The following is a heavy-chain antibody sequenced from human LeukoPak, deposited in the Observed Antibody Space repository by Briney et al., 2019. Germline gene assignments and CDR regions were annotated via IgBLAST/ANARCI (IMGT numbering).Heavy chain of an antibody. CDR2: ISGGGGST. J-gene: IGHJ4*02. Sequence: GGSLRLSCAASGLTFSSYPMTWVRQAPGNGLEWVSAISGGGGSTHYADSVKGRFTISRDNSKNTLYLQMNSLRAEDTAVYFCAKGAYFSGSYGFAFDYWGQGTLVTVSS. V-gene: IGHV3-23*01. CDR3: AKGAYFSGSYGFAFDY. CDR1: GLTFSSYP. D-gene: IGHD3-10*01.